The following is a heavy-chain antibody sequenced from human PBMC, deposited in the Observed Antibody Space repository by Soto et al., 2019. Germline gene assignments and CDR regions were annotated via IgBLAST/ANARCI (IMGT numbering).Heavy chain of an antibody. Sequence: ASVKVSCKASGYTFTGYFIHWMRQAPGQGLEWMGWINPNTGATNYAQNFQGRVTLPRDTSISTAYMELSRLTSDDTAVYYCARERNRCWSPDYWGQGTLVTVSS. D-gene: IGHD3-16*02. V-gene: IGHV1-2*02. J-gene: IGHJ4*02. CDR1: GYTFTGYF. CDR2: INPNTGAT. CDR3: ARERNRCWSPDY.